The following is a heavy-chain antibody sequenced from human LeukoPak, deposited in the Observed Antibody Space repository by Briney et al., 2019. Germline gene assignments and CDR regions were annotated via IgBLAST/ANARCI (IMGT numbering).Heavy chain of an antibody. CDR1: GFTFSTFH. J-gene: IGHJ4*02. D-gene: IGHD6-19*01. Sequence: PGGSLRLSCTASGFTFSTFHMHWVRQAPGKGLEWVSYINYHSQPTYYADSVKGRFSISRDNAKNSLYLHMNSLRAEDTAVYYCATSGWTAGIDYWGQGTLVTVSS. CDR2: INYHSQPT. CDR3: ATSGWTAGIDY. V-gene: IGHV3-48*04.